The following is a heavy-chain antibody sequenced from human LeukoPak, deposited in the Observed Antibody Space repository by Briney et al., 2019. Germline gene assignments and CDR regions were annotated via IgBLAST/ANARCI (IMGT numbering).Heavy chain of an antibody. CDR2: INPNSGGT. Sequence: ASVKVSCKASGYSFTDYYFHWVRQAPGQGLEWMGWINPNSGGTNNVQTFQGRVTMTRDTSISTVYMDLSRLTSDDTAVYYCARIYVTHKYLHGSDDWGQGTPVSVSS. J-gene: IGHJ6*02. V-gene: IGHV1-2*02. CDR1: GYSFTDYY. CDR3: ARIYVTHKYLHGSDD. D-gene: IGHD2-21*02.